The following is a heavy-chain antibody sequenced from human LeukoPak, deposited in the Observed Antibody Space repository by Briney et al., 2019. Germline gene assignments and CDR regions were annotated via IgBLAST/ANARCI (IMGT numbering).Heavy chain of an antibody. V-gene: IGHV3-15*01. J-gene: IGHJ6*02. CDR1: GFTFSNAW. CDR3: TTPIAAAGTDYYYYGMDV. D-gene: IGHD6-13*01. CDR2: IKSKTDGGTT. Sequence: PGGSLRLSCAASGFTFSNAWVSWVRQAPGKGLEWVGRIKSKTDGGTTDYAAPVKGRFTISRDDSKNTLYLQMNSLKTEDTAVYYCTTPIAAAGTDYYYYGMDVWGQGTTVTVSS.